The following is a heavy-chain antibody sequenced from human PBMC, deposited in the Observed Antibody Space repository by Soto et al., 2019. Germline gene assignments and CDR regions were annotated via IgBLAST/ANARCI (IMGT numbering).Heavy chain of an antibody. V-gene: IGHV4-30-2*01. J-gene: IGHJ5*02. CDR3: ARVPDR. D-gene: IGHD2-2*01. Sequence: SETLSLTYAVSGGSISSGGYSWSWIRQPPGKGLEWIGYIYHSGSTYYNPSLKSRVTISVDRSKNQFSLKLSSVTAADTAVYYCARVPDRWGQGTLVTVS. CDR2: IYHSGST. CDR1: GGSISSGGYS.